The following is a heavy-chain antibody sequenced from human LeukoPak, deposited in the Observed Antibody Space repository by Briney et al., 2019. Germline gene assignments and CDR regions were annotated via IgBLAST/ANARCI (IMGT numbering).Heavy chain of an antibody. CDR2: IYWDDDK. Sequence: SGPTLVKPTQTLTLTCTFSGFSLSTSGVGVGWSRQPPGKALEWLALIYWDDDKRYSPSLKSRLTITKDTSKNQVVLTMTNIDPVDTATYYCAHSGHSNGDYGLIFYYWGQGTLVTVSS. D-gene: IGHD4-17*01. J-gene: IGHJ4*02. CDR1: GFSLSTSGVG. V-gene: IGHV2-5*02. CDR3: AHSGHSNGDYGLIFYY.